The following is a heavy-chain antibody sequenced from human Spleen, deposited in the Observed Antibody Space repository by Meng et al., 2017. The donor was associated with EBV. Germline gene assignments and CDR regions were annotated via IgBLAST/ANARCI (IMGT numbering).Heavy chain of an antibody. J-gene: IGHJ4*02. V-gene: IGHV1-3*01. CDR1: GYTFTSYG. CDR3: ARDRGAYNSGPVLGH. D-gene: IGHD6-19*01. Sequence: QVQLVQSGAEVEKPGASVKVSCKASGYTFTSYGMHWVRQAPGQRLEWMGWIDVGNGNTKYSQKFQDRVIITRDTSASTAYMELSSLKSEDMAVYYCARDRGAYNSGPVLGHWGQGTLVTVFS. CDR2: IDVGNGNT.